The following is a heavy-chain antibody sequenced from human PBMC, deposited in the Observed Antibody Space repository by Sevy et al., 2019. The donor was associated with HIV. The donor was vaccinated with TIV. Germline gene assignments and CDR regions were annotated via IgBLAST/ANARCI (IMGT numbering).Heavy chain of an antibody. CDR1: GFTFSTYN. J-gene: IGHJ6*02. CDR3: AREKTILEGRYGMDV. Sequence: GGSLRLSCATSGFTFSTYNMNWVRQAPGKGLEWVSSISSGSGFIFYADSVKGRFTISRDNAKNSLDLQMNSLRAEDAALYYCAREKTILEGRYGMDVWGQGTTVTVSS. D-gene: IGHD3-3*01. CDR2: ISSGSGFI. V-gene: IGHV3-21*01.